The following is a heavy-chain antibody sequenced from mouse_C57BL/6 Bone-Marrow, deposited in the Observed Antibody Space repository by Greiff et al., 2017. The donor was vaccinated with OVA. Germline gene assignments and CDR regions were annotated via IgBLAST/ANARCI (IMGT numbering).Heavy chain of an antibody. D-gene: IGHD1-1*01. CDR1: GFNIKDDY. CDR2: IDPENGDT. Sequence: EVKLMESGAELVRPGASVKLSCTASGFNIKDDYMHWVKQRPEQGLEWIGWIDPENGDTEYASKFQGKATITADTSSNTAYLQLSSLTSEDTAVYYCTTDYYYGSSYGFAYGGQGTLVTVSA. CDR3: TTDYYYGSSYGFAY. J-gene: IGHJ3*01. V-gene: IGHV14-4*01.